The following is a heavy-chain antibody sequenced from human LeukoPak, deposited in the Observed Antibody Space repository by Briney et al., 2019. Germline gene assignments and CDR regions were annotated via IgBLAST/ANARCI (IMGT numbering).Heavy chain of an antibody. CDR2: ISGEGDST. CDR3: AKDIGADYYYDSSGYFI. J-gene: IGHJ3*02. V-gene: IGHV3-43*02. D-gene: IGHD3-22*01. Sequence: PGGSERLSCAASGFTFDNYAMHWVRQVPGKGLEWVSLISGEGDSTYYPDSVKAGSTFSRENSKNSLYLQMNSLRTEDTALYYCAKDIGADYYYDSSGYFIRGAGKPGTVSS. CDR1: GFTFDNYA.